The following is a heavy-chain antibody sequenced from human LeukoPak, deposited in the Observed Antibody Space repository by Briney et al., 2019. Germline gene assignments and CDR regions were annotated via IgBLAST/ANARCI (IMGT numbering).Heavy chain of an antibody. V-gene: IGHV3-30*18. CDR1: GFTFSDYG. CDR2: ISYDRRNE. CDR3: AKLGGEVRFLEYLRTNYYYYYYMDV. J-gene: IGHJ6*03. D-gene: IGHD3-3*01. Sequence: PGGSLRLSCVASGFTFSDYGMLWVRQPPGKGLEWVAVISYDRRNEHYADSVKGRFTISRDNSKNTLFLQMNSLRAEDTAVYFCAKLGGEVRFLEYLRTNYYYYYYMDVWGKGTTVTVSS.